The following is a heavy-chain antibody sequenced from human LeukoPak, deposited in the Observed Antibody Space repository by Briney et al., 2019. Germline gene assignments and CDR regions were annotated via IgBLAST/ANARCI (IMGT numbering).Heavy chain of an antibody. J-gene: IGHJ4*02. CDR2: INPNSGGT. CDR1: GYTFTGYY. Sequence: ASVKVSCKASGYTFTGYYMHWVRQAPGQGLEWMGWINPNSGGTSYAQKFQGRVTMTRGTSISTAYMELSRLRSDDTAVYYCARVGLAGPELGYWGQGTLVTVSS. CDR3: ARVGLAGPELGY. D-gene: IGHD6-19*01. V-gene: IGHV1-2*02.